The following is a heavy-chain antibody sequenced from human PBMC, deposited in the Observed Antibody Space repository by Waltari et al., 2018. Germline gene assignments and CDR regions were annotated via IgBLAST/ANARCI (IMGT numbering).Heavy chain of an antibody. Sequence: EVQLVQSGAEVKKPGESLKISCKGSGYSFTSYWIGWVRQMPGKGLEWVGITSPGDEDTRYSPSFQGQATTSADKSISTAYLQWSSLKASDTAMYYCARHYNYYDSSGYYGYWGQGTLVTVSS. D-gene: IGHD3-22*01. CDR1: GYSFTSYW. V-gene: IGHV5-51*01. J-gene: IGHJ4*02. CDR3: ARHYNYYDSSGYYGY. CDR2: TSPGDEDT.